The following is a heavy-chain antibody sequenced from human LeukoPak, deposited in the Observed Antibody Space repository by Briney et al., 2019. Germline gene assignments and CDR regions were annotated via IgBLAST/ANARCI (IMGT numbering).Heavy chain of an antibody. Sequence: ASVKVSFKASGYTYTGYFMHCVGQARGKGLEWMGRINLSSGGTYYAQNFQGRVTVTRDTSISTAYVQLSRLTADDTAIYYCARDLSATANWGFDYWGQGTLVTVSS. J-gene: IGHJ4*02. CDR2: INLSSGGT. D-gene: IGHD7-27*01. CDR3: ARDLSATANWGFDY. CDR1: GYTYTGYF. V-gene: IGHV1-2*06.